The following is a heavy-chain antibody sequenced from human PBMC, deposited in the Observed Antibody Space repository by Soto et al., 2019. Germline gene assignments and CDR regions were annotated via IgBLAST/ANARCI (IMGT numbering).Heavy chain of an antibody. Sequence: SMRLSCAASEFIFSSYSMNCVRQAPGKGLEWVSYIDTGSRTIYYADSVKGRFTISRDNAENSLFLQMNSLRDEDTAVYYCATKQPVPGHYFGYWGQGTLVTVSS. CDR2: IDTGSRTI. D-gene: IGHD6-19*01. J-gene: IGHJ4*02. V-gene: IGHV3-48*02. CDR3: ATKQPVPGHYFGY. CDR1: EFIFSSYS.